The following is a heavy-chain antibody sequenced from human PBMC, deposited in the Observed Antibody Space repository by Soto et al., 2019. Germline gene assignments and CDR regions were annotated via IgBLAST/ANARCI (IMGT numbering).Heavy chain of an antibody. CDR2: IIPIFGTA. CDR3: ASAGFWSGYYGYYYYYYGMDV. CDR1: GGTFSSYA. Sequence: GASVKVSCKASGGTFSSYAISWVRQAPGQGLEWMGGIIPIFGTANYAQKFQGRVTITADESTSTAYMELRSLRSEDTAVYYCASAGFWSGYYGYYYYYYGMDVWGQGTTVTVS. D-gene: IGHD3-3*01. J-gene: IGHJ6*02. V-gene: IGHV1-69*13.